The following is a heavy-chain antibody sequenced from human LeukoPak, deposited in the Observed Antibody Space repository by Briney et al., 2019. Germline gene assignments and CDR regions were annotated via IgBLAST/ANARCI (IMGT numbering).Heavy chain of an antibody. Sequence: GGSLRLSCAASGFTFSSYWMSWVRQAPGKGLEWVANIKQDGSEKYYVDSVKGRFTISRDNAKNSLYLQMNSLGAEDTAVYYCAREFGILYRPRYYYYMDVWGKGTTVTVSS. V-gene: IGHV3-7*01. J-gene: IGHJ6*03. D-gene: IGHD2-8*01. CDR2: IKQDGSEK. CDR1: GFTFSSYW. CDR3: AREFGILYRPRYYYYMDV.